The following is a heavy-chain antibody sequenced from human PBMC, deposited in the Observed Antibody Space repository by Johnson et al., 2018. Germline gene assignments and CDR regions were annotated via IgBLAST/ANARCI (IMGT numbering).Heavy chain of an antibody. J-gene: IGHJ6*02. V-gene: IGHV4-59*12. Sequence: QVQLQESGPGLVKPSESLSLTCTVSGGSISSYYWSWIRQPPGKGLEWIGLIYYSGSPNYNPSLKSRVTISVDTSKNQFSLKLSSVTAADTAVHYCAILNPAGYGVDVWGQGTTVTVSS. CDR3: AILNPAGYGVDV. CDR1: GGSISSYY. CDR2: IYYSGSP.